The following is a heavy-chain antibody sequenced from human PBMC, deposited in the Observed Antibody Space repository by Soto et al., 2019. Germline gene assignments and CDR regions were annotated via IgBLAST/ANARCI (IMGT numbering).Heavy chain of an antibody. Sequence: PGESLKISCKGSGYSFTSYWIGWVRQMPGKGLEWMGIVYPGDSDTRYSPSFQGQVTISADKSISTAYLQWSSLKASDTAMYYCARRAHIVATYYYYGMDVWGQGTTVTVSS. CDR2: VYPGDSDT. J-gene: IGHJ6*02. CDR1: GYSFTSYW. CDR3: ARRAHIVATYYYYGMDV. D-gene: IGHD5-12*01. V-gene: IGHV5-51*01.